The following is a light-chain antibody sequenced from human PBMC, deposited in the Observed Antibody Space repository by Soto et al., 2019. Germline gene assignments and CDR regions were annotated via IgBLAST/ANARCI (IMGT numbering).Light chain of an antibody. CDR2: GAS. V-gene: IGKV3-20*01. Sequence: DIVLTQSPVTLSLSPGDRATLSCRASETVSSYLLWYQKKPGQDPRLLIYGASSRATGIPDRFSGSGSGTVFNLTINILETDDFAVYYCHQYGNSTQTFGQGTKVDIK. J-gene: IGKJ1*01. CDR1: ETVSSYL. CDR3: HQYGNSTQT.